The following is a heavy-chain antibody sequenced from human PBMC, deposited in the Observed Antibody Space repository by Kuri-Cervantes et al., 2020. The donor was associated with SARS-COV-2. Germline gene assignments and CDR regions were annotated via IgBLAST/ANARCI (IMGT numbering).Heavy chain of an antibody. V-gene: IGHV3-30-3*01. CDR2: ISYDGSNK. CDR1: GFTFSSYA. J-gene: IGHJ4*02. CDR3: ARLEATNYFDC. D-gene: IGHD1-26*01. Sequence: GESLKISCAASGFTFSSYAMHWVRQAPGKGLEWVAVISYDGSNKYYADSVKGRFTISRDNSKNTLYLQMNSLRAEDTAVYYCARLEATNYFDCWGQGTLVTVSS.